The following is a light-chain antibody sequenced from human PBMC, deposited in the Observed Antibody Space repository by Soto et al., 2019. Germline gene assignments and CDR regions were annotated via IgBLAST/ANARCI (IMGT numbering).Light chain of an antibody. CDR3: QQYGSSPPFN. CDR2: GAS. J-gene: IGKJ3*01. Sequence: EIVLTQSPGTLSLSPGERATLSCRASQSVSSSYLAWYQQKPGQAPRLLIYGASSRATSVPDRFSGSGSGTDFTLTISRPEHEDFAVYYCQQYGSSPPFNFGPGTKVEIK. CDR1: QSVSSSY. V-gene: IGKV3-20*01.